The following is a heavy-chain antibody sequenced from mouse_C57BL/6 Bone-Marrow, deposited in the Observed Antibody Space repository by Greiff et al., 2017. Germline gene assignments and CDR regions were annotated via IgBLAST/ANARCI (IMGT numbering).Heavy chain of an antibody. CDR2: IDPENGDT. CDR3: TCNYYWYFDV. V-gene: IGHV14-4*01. CDR1: GFNIKDDY. J-gene: IGHJ1*03. D-gene: IGHD2-1*01. Sequence: VQLQQSGAELVRPGASVKLSCTASGFNIKDDYMHWVKQRPEQGLEWIGWIDPENGDTEYASKFQGKATITAVTSSNTAYLQFIILTSEASAVYYCTCNYYWYFDVWGTGTTVTVSS.